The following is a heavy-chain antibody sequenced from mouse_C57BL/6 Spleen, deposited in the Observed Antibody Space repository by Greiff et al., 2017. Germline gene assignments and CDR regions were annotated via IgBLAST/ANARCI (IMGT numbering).Heavy chain of an antibody. CDR3: ARPNYDYDYAMDY. V-gene: IGHV5-17*01. CDR1: GFTFSDYG. CDR2: ISSGSSTI. J-gene: IGHJ4*01. D-gene: IGHD2-4*01. Sequence: EVQGVGSGGGLVKPGGSLKLSCAASGFTFSDYGMHWVRQAPEKGLEWVAYISSGSSTIYYADTVKGRFTISRDNAKNTLFLQMTSLRSEDTAMYYCARPNYDYDYAMDYWGQGTSVTVSS.